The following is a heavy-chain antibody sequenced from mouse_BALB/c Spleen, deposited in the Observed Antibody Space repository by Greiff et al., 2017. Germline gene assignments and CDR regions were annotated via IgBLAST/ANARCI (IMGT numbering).Heavy chain of an antibody. CDR2: INSNGGST. CDR1: GFTFSSYY. J-gene: IGHJ3*01. Sequence: EVKLVESGGGLVKLGGSLKLSCAASGFTFSSYYMSWVRQTPEKRLELVAAINSNGGSTYYPDTVKGRFTISRDNAKNTLYLQMSSLKSEDTALYYCARGYDYDVGFAYWGQGTLVTVSA. V-gene: IGHV5-6-2*01. D-gene: IGHD2-4*01. CDR3: ARGYDYDVGFAY.